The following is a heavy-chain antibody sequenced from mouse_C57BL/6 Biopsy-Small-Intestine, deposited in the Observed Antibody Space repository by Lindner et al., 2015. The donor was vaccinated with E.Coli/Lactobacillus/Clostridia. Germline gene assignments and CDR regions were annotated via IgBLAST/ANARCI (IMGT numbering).Heavy chain of an antibody. CDR2: INPSGGST. CDR3: ARDRRGGYSSSSEVKVFDY. Sequence: SVKVSCKASGYTFTSYYMHWVRQAPGQGLEWMGIINPSGGSTSYAQKFQGRVTMTRDTSTSTVYMELSSLRSEDTAVYYCARDRRGGYSSSSEVKVFDYWGQGTLVTVSS. D-gene: IGHD6-2*01. V-gene: IGHV1-64*01. CDR1: GYTFTSYY. J-gene: IGHJ4*01.